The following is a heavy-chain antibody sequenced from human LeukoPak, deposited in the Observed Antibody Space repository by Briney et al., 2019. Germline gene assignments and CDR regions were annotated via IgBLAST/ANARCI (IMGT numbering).Heavy chain of an antibody. D-gene: IGHD2-2*01. Sequence: GGSLRLSCAASGFTFSSYAMGGVGQAPGKGLEGVAVIISSGHNTTYAVSVTGRSSISRAPSKTTLYMQMNSLRAQPSAVYYCAKRDCGYTTCYVPDSCGQGTLLTVSS. CDR1: GFTFSSYA. CDR3: AKRDCGYTTCYVPDS. CDR2: IISSGHNT. J-gene: IGHJ4*02. V-gene: IGHV3-23*01.